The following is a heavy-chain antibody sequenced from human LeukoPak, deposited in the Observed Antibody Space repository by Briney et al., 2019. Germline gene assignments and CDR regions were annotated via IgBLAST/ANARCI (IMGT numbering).Heavy chain of an antibody. J-gene: IGHJ4*02. D-gene: IGHD3-10*01. CDR2: INPNSGGT. CDR3: ARDRPLDADDYYGFYYFDY. CDR1: GYSFTGYY. Sequence: ASVKVSCKASGYSFTGYYMHWVRQAPGQGLEWMGWINPNSGGTNYAQKFQGRVTMTRDTSISAAYMELSSLRSDDTAVYYCARDRPLDADDYYGFYYFDYWGQGTLVTVSS. V-gene: IGHV1-2*02.